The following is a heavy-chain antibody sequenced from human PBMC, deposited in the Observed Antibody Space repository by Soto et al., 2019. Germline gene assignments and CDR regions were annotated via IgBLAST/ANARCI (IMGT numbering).Heavy chain of an antibody. V-gene: IGHV4-59*01. D-gene: IGHD4-17*01. Sequence: PSETLSLTXTISGGSISPYSWTWIRQSPGKGLEWIGYVSHSGRTFYTPSLKSRLTMSLDTSRSQFSLRLKSVSAADAAVYYCARLLGGYDDYGGWFAPWGQGTLVTVSS. CDR1: GGSISPYS. CDR2: VSHSGRT. CDR3: ARLLGGYDDYGGWFAP. J-gene: IGHJ5*02.